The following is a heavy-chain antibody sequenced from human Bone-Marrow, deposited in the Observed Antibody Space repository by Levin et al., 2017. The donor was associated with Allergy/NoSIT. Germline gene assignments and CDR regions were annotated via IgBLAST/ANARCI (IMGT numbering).Heavy chain of an antibody. D-gene: IGHD1-20*01. CDR2: IYHSGST. CDR3: ARVNWNDVRFDS. J-gene: IGHJ4*02. Sequence: SQTLSLTCAVSGFSISYSYYWGWIRQPPGEGLQWIASIYHSGSTYYNPSLKSRVTISVDTSKNQFSLKLSSVTAADTAVYYCARVNWNDVRFDSWGQGTLVTVSS. CDR1: GFSISYSYY. V-gene: IGHV4-38-2*01.